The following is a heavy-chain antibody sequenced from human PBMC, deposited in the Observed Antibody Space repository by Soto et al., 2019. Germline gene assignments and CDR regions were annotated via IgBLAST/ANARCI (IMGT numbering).Heavy chain of an antibody. J-gene: IGHJ5*02. CDR1: GGSFSGYY. CDR3: ARGLRRDGYNWFDP. V-gene: IGHV4-34*01. D-gene: IGHD5-12*01. Sequence: SETLSLTCAVYGGSFSGYYWSWIRQPPGKGLEWIGEINHSGSTNYNPSLKSRVTISVDTSKNQFSLKLSSVTAADTAVHYCARGLRRDGYNWFDPWGQGTLVTVSS. CDR2: INHSGST.